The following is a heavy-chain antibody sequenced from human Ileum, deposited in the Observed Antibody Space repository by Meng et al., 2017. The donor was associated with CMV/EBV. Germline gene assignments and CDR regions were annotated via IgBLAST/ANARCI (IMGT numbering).Heavy chain of an antibody. CDR1: GFTSGDYG. J-gene: IGHJ4*02. CDR3: TRDRGRVTPPDY. CDR2: IRSGAYTGTT. D-gene: IGHD4-23*01. V-gene: IGHV3-49*04. Sequence: GESLKISCAASGFTSGDYGVSWVRQAPGKGLEWVGFIRSGAYTGTTEYAASVKGRFIVSRDDSRSIAYLQMNSLKTEDTAVYYCTRDRGRVTPPDYWGQGTLVTVSS.